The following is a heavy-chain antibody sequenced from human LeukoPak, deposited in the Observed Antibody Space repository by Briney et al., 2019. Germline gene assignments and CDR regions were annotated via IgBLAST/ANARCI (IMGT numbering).Heavy chain of an antibody. D-gene: IGHD3-22*01. CDR2: IHHSGNT. Sequence: PSETLSLTCTVSGDSINNSPYYWAWIRQPPGKGLEWIGSIHHSGNTYYNASLKSRVTISVDTSKNQFFLKLSSVTAADGAVYYCARHEGSYYDKSGYTFDYWGQGTLVTVSS. CDR1: GDSINNSPYY. CDR3: ARHEGSYYDKSGYTFDY. J-gene: IGHJ4*02. V-gene: IGHV4-39*01.